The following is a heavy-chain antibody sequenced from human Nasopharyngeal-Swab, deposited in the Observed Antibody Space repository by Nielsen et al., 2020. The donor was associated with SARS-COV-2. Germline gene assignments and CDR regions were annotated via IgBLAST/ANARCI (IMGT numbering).Heavy chain of an antibody. CDR2: IYYSGST. Sequence: SETLSLTCTVSGSSISSYYWSWIRQPPGKGLEWIGYIYYSGSTNYNPSLKSRVTISVDTSKNQFSLKLSSVTAADTAVYYCALTAPYYYDSSGYYDYWGQGTLVTVSS. J-gene: IGHJ4*02. CDR3: ALTAPYYYDSSGYYDY. D-gene: IGHD3-22*01. CDR1: GSSISSYY. V-gene: IGHV4-59*08.